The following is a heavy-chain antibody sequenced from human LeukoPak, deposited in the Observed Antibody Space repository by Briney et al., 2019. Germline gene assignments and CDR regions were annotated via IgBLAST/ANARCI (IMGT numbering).Heavy chain of an antibody. CDR3: AKWGSSSLSGY. CDR1: GFTFSSYG. D-gene: IGHD3-16*01. J-gene: IGHJ4*02. V-gene: IGHV3-33*06. Sequence: PGGSLRLSCAASGFTFSSYGMHWVRQAPGKGLEWVAVIWYDGSNKYYADSVKGRFTISRDNSKNTLYLQMNSLRAEDTAVYYCAKWGSSSLSGYWGQGTLVTVSS. CDR2: IWYDGSNK.